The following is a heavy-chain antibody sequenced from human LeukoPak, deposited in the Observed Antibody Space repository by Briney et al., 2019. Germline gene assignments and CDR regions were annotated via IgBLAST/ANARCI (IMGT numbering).Heavy chain of an antibody. CDR3: TRDATYYLRYGYFDY. CDR2: IKQDGSEK. Sequence: GGSLRLSCAASGFTYNNYWMSWVRQLPGRGLQWVANIKQDGSEKWYVDSVKGRFTISRDNAENSAYLQMNSLRAEDTAVYYCTRDATYYLRYGYFDYWGQGTLVTVSS. J-gene: IGHJ4*02. V-gene: IGHV3-7*01. CDR1: GFTYNNYW. D-gene: IGHD2/OR15-2a*01.